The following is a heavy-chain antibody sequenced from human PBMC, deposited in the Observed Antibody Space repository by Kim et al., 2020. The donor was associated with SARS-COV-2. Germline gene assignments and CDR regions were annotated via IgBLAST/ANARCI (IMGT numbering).Heavy chain of an antibody. Sequence: GGSLRLSCAASGFTFSSYAMSWVRQAPGKGLEWVSAISGSGGSTYYADSVKGRFTISRDNSKNTLYLQMNSLRAEDTAVYYCAKDRVTMVRGAPRGAFDIWGQGTMVTVSS. V-gene: IGHV3-23*01. J-gene: IGHJ3*02. CDR1: GFTFSSYA. CDR3: AKDRVTMVRGAPRGAFDI. CDR2: ISGSGGST. D-gene: IGHD3-10*01.